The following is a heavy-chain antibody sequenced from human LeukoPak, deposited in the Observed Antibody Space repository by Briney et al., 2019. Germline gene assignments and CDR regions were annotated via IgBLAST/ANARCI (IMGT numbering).Heavy chain of an antibody. V-gene: IGHV3-9*01. D-gene: IGHD3-10*01. Sequence: GGSLRLSCAASGFTFDDYAMNWVRQAPGKGLEWVSGISGNSGSIGYADSVKGRFTISRDNAKDSLYLQMNSLRAEDTALYYCAKDSSPYYSSGRSTWFDPWGQGTLVTVSS. J-gene: IGHJ5*02. CDR1: GFTFDDYA. CDR2: ISGNSGSI. CDR3: AKDSSPYYSSGRSTWFDP.